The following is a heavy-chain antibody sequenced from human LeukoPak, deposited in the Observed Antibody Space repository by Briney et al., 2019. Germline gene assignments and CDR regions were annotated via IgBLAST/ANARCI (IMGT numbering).Heavy chain of an antibody. Sequence: GGSLRLSCAASGFTFSSYEMNWVRQAPGKGLEWVSYISSSGSTIYYADSVKGRFTISRDNAKNSLYLQMNSLRAEDTAVYYCARGIGAAELSEGEVWFDPWGQGTLVTVSS. CDR3: ARGIGAAELSEGEVWFDP. CDR2: ISSSGSTI. J-gene: IGHJ5*02. CDR1: GFTFSSYE. D-gene: IGHD6-13*01. V-gene: IGHV3-48*03.